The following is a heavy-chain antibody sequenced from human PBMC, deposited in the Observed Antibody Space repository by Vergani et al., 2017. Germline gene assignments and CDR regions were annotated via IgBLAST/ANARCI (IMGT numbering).Heavy chain of an antibody. CDR2: VYYSGGT. Sequence: QVQVQESGPGVVKPSESLSLTCTVSGGSISSFYWNWIRQPPGKGLEWIGYVYYSGGTKYNPSLKRRVTISADTSKNQFSLNLGSVTAADTAVYYCARGHHCSSTACYVGTPWCDYWGRGTLVTVSS. J-gene: IGHJ4*02. V-gene: IGHV4-59*01. D-gene: IGHD2-2*01. CDR3: ARGHHCSSTACYVGTPWCDY. CDR1: GGSISSFY.